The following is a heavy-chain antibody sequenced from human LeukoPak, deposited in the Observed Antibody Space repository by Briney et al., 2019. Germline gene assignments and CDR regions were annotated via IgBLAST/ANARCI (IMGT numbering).Heavy chain of an antibody. V-gene: IGHV1-2*02. D-gene: IGHD2-2*01. CDR1: GYTFTGYY. CDR2: INPNSGGT. Sequence: GASVKVSCKASGYTFTGYYMHWVRQAPGQGLEWMGWINPNSGGTNYAQKFQGRVTMTRDTSISTAYMELSSLRSEDTAVYYCARGVTGRYCSTTSCHWRGWFDPWGQGTLATVSS. CDR3: ARGVTGRYCSTTSCHWRGWFDP. J-gene: IGHJ5*02.